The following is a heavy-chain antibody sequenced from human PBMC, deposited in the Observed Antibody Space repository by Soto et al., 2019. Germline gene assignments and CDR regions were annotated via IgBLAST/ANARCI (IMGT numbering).Heavy chain of an antibody. CDR3: ARGGVDCSGGSCYRNNWFDP. CDR2: TYYRSKWYN. V-gene: IGHV6-1*01. Sequence: SQTLSLTCAISGDSVSSNSAAWNWIRQSPSRGLEWLGRTYYRSKWYNDYAVSVKSRITINPDTSKNQFSLQLNSVTPEDTAVYYCARGGVDCSGGSCYRNNWFDPWGQGTLVTVSS. J-gene: IGHJ5*02. D-gene: IGHD2-15*01. CDR1: GDSVSSNSAA.